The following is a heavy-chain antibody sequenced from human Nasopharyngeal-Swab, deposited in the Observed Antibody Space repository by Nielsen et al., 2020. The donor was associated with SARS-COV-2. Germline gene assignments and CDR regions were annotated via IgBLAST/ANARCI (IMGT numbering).Heavy chain of an antibody. V-gene: IGHV1-2*04. D-gene: IGHD2-15*01. CDR2: INPNSGGT. Sequence: ASVKVSCKASGYTFTGYYMHWVRQAPGQGLEWMGWINPNSGGTNYAQKFQGWVTMTRDTSISTAYMELSRLRSDDTAVYYCAREGCSGGSCYSPYFDHWGQGTLVTVSS. CDR1: GYTFTGYY. CDR3: AREGCSGGSCYSPYFDH. J-gene: IGHJ4*02.